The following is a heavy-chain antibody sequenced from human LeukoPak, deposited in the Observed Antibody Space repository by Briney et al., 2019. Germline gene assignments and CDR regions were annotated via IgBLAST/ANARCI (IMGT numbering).Heavy chain of an antibody. D-gene: IGHD2-2*01. CDR1: GGSISNYH. V-gene: IGHV4-4*07. Sequence: PSETLSLTCTVSGGSISNYHGSWIRQPAGEGLEWIGRIYNGGSTTYSPSLSVDTSKNQFSLKVSSVTAADTAVYYCARDLVVVPAAPLHYYLYYLDVWGKGTTVTVSS. J-gene: IGHJ6*03. CDR2: IYNGGST. CDR3: ARDLVVVPAAPLHYYLYYLDV.